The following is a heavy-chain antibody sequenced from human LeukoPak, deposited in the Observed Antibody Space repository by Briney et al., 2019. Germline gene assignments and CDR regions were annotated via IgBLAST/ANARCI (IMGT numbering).Heavy chain of an antibody. D-gene: IGHD2/OR15-2a*01. CDR1: GFTFSNYW. V-gene: IGHV3-74*01. CDR3: AKDSMGQFDY. J-gene: IGHJ4*02. Sequence: GGSLRLSCAASGFTFSNYWMHWVRQAPGKGLVWVSRIDSDGSSTNYADSVKGRFTISRDNAKNSLYLQMNSLRAEDTAVYYCAKDSMGQFDYWGQGTLVTVSS. CDR2: IDSDGSST.